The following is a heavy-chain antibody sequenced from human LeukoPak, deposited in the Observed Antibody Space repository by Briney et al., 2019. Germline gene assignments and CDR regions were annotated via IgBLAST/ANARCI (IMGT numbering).Heavy chain of an antibody. CDR3: ATEIAEGGPQDY. D-gene: IGHD2-21*01. CDR1: GFTFSSFG. V-gene: IGHV3-30*02. CDR2: DGNNK. J-gene: IGHJ4*02. Sequence: PGGSLRLSCAASGFTFSSFGMHWVRQAPGKGLEWVAYDGNNKYYTDSVKGRFTISRDNSKSTLYLQMTSLRAEDTALYYCATEIAEGGPQDYWGQGTLVTVSS.